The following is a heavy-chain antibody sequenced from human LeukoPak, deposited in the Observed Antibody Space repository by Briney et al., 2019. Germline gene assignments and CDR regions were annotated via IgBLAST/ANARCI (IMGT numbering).Heavy chain of an antibody. CDR2: INPNSGGT. Sequence: ASVKVSCKASGYTFTGYYMHWVRQAPGQGLEWMGWINPNSGGTNYAQKFQGRVTMTRDTSISTAYMELSRLRSDDTAVYYCARDNDSRDPPHFDYWDQGTLVTVSS. J-gene: IGHJ4*02. V-gene: IGHV1-2*02. CDR3: ARDNDSRDPPHFDY. CDR1: GYTFTGYY. D-gene: IGHD3-16*01.